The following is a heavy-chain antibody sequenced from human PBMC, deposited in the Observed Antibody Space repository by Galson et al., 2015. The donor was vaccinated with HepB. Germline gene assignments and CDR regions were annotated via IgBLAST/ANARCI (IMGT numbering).Heavy chain of an antibody. CDR1: GFTFSDYW. J-gene: IGHJ4*02. CDR2: VHKDDSQK. CDR3: VRGGKTLGGLTVVGPFDY. V-gene: IGHV3-7*01. D-gene: IGHD3-16*01. Sequence: SLRLSCAASGFTFSDYWMNWVRQAPGKGLEWVANVHKDDSQKYYVDSVKGRFTISRDNAKNSFFLQMNSLRVDDTAIYYCVRGGKTLGGLTVVGPFDYWGQGALVTVSS.